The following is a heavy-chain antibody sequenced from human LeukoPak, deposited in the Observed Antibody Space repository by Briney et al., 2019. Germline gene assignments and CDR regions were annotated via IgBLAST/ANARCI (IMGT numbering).Heavy chain of an antibody. CDR2: ISGSGGST. Sequence: GGSLKLSCAASGFTFSSYAMSWVRQAPGKGLEWVSAISGSGGSTYYADSVKGRFTISRDNSKNTLYLQMNSLGAEDTAVYYCAKDSLQWLDNPPLAFDIWGQGTMVTVSS. J-gene: IGHJ3*02. D-gene: IGHD6-19*01. CDR1: GFTFSSYA. V-gene: IGHV3-23*01. CDR3: AKDSLQWLDNPPLAFDI.